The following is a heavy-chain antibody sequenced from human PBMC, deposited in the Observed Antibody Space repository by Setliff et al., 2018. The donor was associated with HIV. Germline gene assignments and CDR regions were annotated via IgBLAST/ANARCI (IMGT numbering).Heavy chain of an antibody. CDR1: SATIHYHY. Sequence: SETLSLTCSISSATIHYHYWSWIRQSPGKGLEWIGYVDYSGDTEYNPSLQSRATISRDPSKHQVSLKLTSATAADTAVYYCARSRESSGYYRDYYYYLDVWGKGTTVTVSS. CDR2: VDYSGDT. D-gene: IGHD6-19*01. V-gene: IGHV4-59*11. CDR3: ARSRESSGYYRDYYYYLDV. J-gene: IGHJ6*03.